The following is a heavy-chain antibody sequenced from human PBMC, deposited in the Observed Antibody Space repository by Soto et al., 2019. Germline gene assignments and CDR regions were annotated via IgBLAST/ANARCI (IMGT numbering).Heavy chain of an antibody. Sequence: EVQLVASGGGLVQPGGSLRLSCAGSGFSFINHHMHWVRQAPGKGLEYVSGISASGSTIYYAGYVKGRFTISRDNSKNTLFLQMGDLRKEDMAVYYWARVRKTYGDYDYWGQGTLVTVSS. CDR1: GFSFINHH. V-gene: IGHV3-64*07. CDR3: ARVRKTYGDYDY. CDR2: ISASGSTI. J-gene: IGHJ4*02. D-gene: IGHD4-17*01.